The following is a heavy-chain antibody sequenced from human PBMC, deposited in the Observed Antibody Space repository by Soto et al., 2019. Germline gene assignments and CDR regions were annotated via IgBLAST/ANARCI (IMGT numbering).Heavy chain of an antibody. D-gene: IGHD2-2*01. Sequence: EVQLVESGGGLVKPGGSLRLSCAASGLTFSNAWMNWVRQAPGKGLEWVGRIKSKTDGGTTDYGEPVKGRFTISRDDSENTLYLEMNSLKTEDTAVYYCTADRAEMPTMTIAYWGQGSLVTVSS. CDR1: GLTFSNAW. J-gene: IGHJ4*02. CDR2: IKSKTDGGTT. V-gene: IGHV3-15*07. CDR3: TADRAEMPTMTIAY.